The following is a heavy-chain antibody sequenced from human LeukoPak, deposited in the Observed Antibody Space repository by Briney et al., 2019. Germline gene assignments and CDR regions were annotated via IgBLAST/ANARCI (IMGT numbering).Heavy chain of an antibody. CDR1: GFTFSNYA. J-gene: IGHJ4*02. D-gene: IGHD1-26*01. Sequence: GSLRPSCAASGFTFSNYAMTWVRQAPGKGLEWVAVTDSSGGGIIYADSVKGRFTISRDNSKNTVYLQMNSLRAEDTAVFYCGKYSASGSRYFDYWGQGTLVTVS. V-gene: IGHV3-23*01. CDR2: TDSSGGGI. CDR3: GKYSASGSRYFDY.